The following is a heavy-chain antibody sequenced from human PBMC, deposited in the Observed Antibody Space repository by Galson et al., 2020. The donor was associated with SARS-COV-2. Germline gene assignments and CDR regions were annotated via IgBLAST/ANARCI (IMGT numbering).Heavy chain of an antibody. CDR1: GGTFSSYA. J-gene: IGHJ6*02. Sequence: SVKVSCKASGGTFSSYAISWVRQAPGQGLEWMGGIIPIFGTANYAQKFQGRVTITADESTSTAYMELSSLRSEDTAVYYCARVSPDYGDYEDYYYYGMDVWGQGTLVTVSS. CDR2: IIPIFGTA. V-gene: IGHV1-69*13. D-gene: IGHD4-17*01. CDR3: ARVSPDYGDYEDYYYYGMDV.